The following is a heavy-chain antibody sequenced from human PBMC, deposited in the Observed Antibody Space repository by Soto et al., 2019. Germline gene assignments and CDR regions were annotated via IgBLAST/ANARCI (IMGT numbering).Heavy chain of an antibody. Sequence: PGGSLRLSCAASGFTFSSYAMSWVRQAPGKGLEWVSAISGSGGSTYYADSVKGRFTISRDNSKNTLYLQMNSLRAEDTAVYYCAAHYDSSGYYYDLSWVYWGQGTLVTVSS. CDR2: ISGSGGST. V-gene: IGHV3-23*01. CDR3: AAHYDSSGYYYDLSWVY. CDR1: GFTFSSYA. D-gene: IGHD3-22*01. J-gene: IGHJ4*02.